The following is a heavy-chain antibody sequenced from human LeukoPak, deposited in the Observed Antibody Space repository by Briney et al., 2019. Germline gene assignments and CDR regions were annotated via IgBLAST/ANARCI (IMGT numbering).Heavy chain of an antibody. V-gene: IGHV4-4*02. D-gene: IGHD5-24*01. CDR2: IFHSGST. CDR1: GASISRSDW. Sequence: SETLSPTCAVSGASISRSDWWSWVRQSPGKRLVGIGEIFHSGSTKYTPSLKCRVTISVDKSKTQFSLNLTSVTAADTAMYYCARDASLQTGAFDVWGQGTMVTVSS. CDR3: ARDASLQTGAFDV. J-gene: IGHJ3*01.